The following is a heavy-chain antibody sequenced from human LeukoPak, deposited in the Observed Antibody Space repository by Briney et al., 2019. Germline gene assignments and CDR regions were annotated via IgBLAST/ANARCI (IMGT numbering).Heavy chain of an antibody. J-gene: IGHJ6*02. CDR2: INPNSGGT. CDR1: GYTFTGYY. CDR3: ARGYKDFWSGPTRYYYGMDV. Sequence: ASVKVSCKASGYTFTGYYMHWVRQAPGQGLEWMGWINPNSGGTNYAQKFQGRVTMTRDTSISTAYMELSRLRSEDTAVYYCARGYKDFWSGPTRYYYGMDVWGQGTTVTVSS. V-gene: IGHV1-2*02. D-gene: IGHD3-3*02.